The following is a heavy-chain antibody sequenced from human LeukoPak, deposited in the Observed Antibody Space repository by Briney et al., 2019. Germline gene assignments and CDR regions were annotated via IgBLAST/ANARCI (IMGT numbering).Heavy chain of an antibody. V-gene: IGHV3-48*02. CDR3: ARSTYCGGDCYPALGY. CDR2: ISSSNNTI. J-gene: IGHJ4*02. CDR1: GFTFSSYS. Sequence: GGSLRLSCAASGFTFSSYSTNWVRQAPGTGLEWVSYISSSNNTIYYADSVKGRFTISRDNAKNSLYLQMNSLRDEDTAVYYCARSTYCGGDCYPALGYWGQGTPVTVSS. D-gene: IGHD2-21*02.